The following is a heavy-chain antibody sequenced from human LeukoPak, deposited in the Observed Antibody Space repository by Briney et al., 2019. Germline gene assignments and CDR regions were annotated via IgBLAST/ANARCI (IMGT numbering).Heavy chain of an antibody. D-gene: IGHD7-27*01. J-gene: IGHJ4*02. CDR2: IYYRGNT. CDR1: GFTFSSYA. Sequence: KPGGSLRLSCAASGFTFSSYAMSWVRQAPGKGLQWIGSIYYRGNTYYNPSLKSRVTMSVDTSKNQFSLRLTSVTAADTALYYCARDTIPPRNATEQKTGTYYWGQGTLVTVSS. V-gene: IGHV4-59*04. CDR3: ARDTIPPRNATEQKTGTYY.